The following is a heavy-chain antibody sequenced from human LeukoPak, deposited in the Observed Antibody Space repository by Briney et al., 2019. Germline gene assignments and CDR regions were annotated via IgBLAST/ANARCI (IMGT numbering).Heavy chain of an antibody. D-gene: IGHD6-6*01. CDR2: MNPNSGNT. J-gene: IGHJ4*02. CDR1: GYTFTNYD. CDR3: ARGDQHVKYSSSPFDY. Sequence: ASVKVSCKASGYTFTNYDINWVRQATGQGLEWMGWMNPNSGNTGYAQKFQGRVTMTRNTSISTAYMELSSLRSEDTAVYYCARGDQHVKYSSSPFDYWGQGTLVTVSS. V-gene: IGHV1-8*01.